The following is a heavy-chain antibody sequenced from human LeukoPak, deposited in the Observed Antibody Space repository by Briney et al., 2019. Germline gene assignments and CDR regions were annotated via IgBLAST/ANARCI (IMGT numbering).Heavy chain of an antibody. CDR2: INHSGST. V-gene: IGHV4-34*01. CDR1: GGSFSGYY. J-gene: IGHJ3*02. Sequence: PETLSLTCAVYGGSFSGYYWSWIRPPPGKGLEWVGEINHSGSTNYNPSLKSRVTISVDTSKIQFSLKLSSVTAADTAVYYCARGLLAVAGDAFDIWGQGTMVTVSS. CDR3: ARGLLAVAGDAFDI. D-gene: IGHD6-19*01.